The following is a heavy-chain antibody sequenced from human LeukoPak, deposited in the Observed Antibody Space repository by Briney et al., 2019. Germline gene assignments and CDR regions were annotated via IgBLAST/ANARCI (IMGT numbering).Heavy chain of an antibody. CDR3: ARGPDPLRKFDWLPQKYHLDY. D-gene: IGHD3-9*01. J-gene: IGHJ4*02. CDR2: INHSGST. Sequence: SETLSLTCAVYGGSFSGYYWSWIRQPPGKGLEWIGEINHSGSTNYNPSLKSRVTISVDTSKNQFSLKLSSVTAADTAVYYCARGPDPLRKFDWLPQKYHLDYWGQGTLVTVSS. V-gene: IGHV4-34*01. CDR1: GGSFSGYY.